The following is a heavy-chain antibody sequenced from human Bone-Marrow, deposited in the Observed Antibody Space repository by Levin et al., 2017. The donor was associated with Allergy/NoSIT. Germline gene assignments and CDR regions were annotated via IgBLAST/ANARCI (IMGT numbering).Heavy chain of an antibody. CDR3: TWRESGYSYGFFDY. Sequence: GGSLRLSCTASGFTFGDYAMSWFRQAPGKGLEWVGFIRSKAYGGTTEYAASVKGRFTISRDDSKSIAYLQMNSLKTEDTAVYYCTWRESGYSYGFFDYWGQGTLVTVSS. CDR1: GFTFGDYA. J-gene: IGHJ4*02. V-gene: IGHV3-49*03. CDR2: IRSKAYGGTT. D-gene: IGHD5-18*01.